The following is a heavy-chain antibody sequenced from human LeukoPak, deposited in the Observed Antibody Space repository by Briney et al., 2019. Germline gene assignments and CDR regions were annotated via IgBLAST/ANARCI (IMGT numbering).Heavy chain of an antibody. CDR2: INPNSGGT. D-gene: IGHD3-9*01. CDR3: ARSPHILTGENFDY. V-gene: IGHV1-2*02. Sequence: ASVKVSCKTSGYTFTGYYMHWVRQAPGQGLEWMGWINPNSGGTNYAQKFQDRVSMTRDTSISTAYMHPSRLRSDDTAVYYCARSPHILTGENFDYWGQGTLLTVSS. CDR1: GYTFTGYY. J-gene: IGHJ4*02.